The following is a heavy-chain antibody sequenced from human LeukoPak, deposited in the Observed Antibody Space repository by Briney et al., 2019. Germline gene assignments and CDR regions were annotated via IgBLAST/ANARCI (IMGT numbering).Heavy chain of an antibody. Sequence: GGSLRLSCAASGFTFSSYSMNWVRQAPGKGLEWVSYIKSGPTTIYYADSVKGRFTISRDNAKNSLYLQMSSLRDEDTAVYYCARDWGWAFDYWGPGTLVTVSS. V-gene: IGHV3-48*02. CDR1: GFTFSSYS. D-gene: IGHD3-16*01. J-gene: IGHJ4*02. CDR2: IKSGPTTI. CDR3: ARDWGWAFDY.